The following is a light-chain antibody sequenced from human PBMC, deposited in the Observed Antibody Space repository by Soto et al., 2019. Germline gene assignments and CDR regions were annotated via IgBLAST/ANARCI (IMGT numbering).Light chain of an antibody. V-gene: IGLV2-14*01. CDR2: EGS. Sequence: QSALTQPASGSGSPGQSITISCTGTSSDVGGYDYVSWYRQRPGKATKLIMFEGSYRPPGVSNRFYGSKSGNTASLSISGLQAEDESEYYCSSYTRNSTHYLFGTRTKVTVL. CDR1: SSDVGGYDY. J-gene: IGLJ1*01. CDR3: SSYTRNSTHYL.